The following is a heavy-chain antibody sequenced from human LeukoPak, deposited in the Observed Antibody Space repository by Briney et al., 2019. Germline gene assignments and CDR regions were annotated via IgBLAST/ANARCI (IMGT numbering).Heavy chain of an antibody. CDR2: ISSSSSYI. V-gene: IGHV3-21*01. CDR3: ARDLYLDYYDSSSFDY. Sequence: GGSLRLSCAASGFTVSSNYMNWVRQAPGKGLEWVSSISSSSSYIYYADSVKGRFTISRDNAKNSLYLQMNSLRAEDTAVYYCARDLYLDYYDSSSFDYWGQGTLVTVSS. J-gene: IGHJ4*02. D-gene: IGHD3-22*01. CDR1: GFTVSSNY.